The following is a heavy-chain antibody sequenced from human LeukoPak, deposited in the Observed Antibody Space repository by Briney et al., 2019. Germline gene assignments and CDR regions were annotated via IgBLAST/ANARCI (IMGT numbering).Heavy chain of an antibody. CDR2: INTDGSST. J-gene: IGHJ3*02. Sequence: GGSLRLSCAASGFTFSSYEMNWVRQAPGKGLVWVSRINTDGSSTTYADSVKGRFTISRDNAKNTLYLQMNSLRAEDTAVYYCARYYGSGTYAVDIWGQGTMVTVSS. V-gene: IGHV3-74*01. D-gene: IGHD3-10*01. CDR1: GFTFSSYE. CDR3: ARYYGSGTYAVDI.